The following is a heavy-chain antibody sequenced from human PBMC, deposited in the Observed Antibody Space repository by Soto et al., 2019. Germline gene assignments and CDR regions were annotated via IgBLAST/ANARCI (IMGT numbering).Heavy chain of an antibody. Sequence: QVKLVQSGAEVKKPGASVEVSCKASGYTFSSYGINWVRQAPGQGLEWMGWINPYNGHTNHAQEFQDRVTMTTDTSTTTAYMELRGLRSDDTAVYYCAGARRWVLTGYWEFDYWGQGTLVTVSS. CDR3: AGARRWVLTGYWEFDY. V-gene: IGHV1-18*04. J-gene: IGHJ4*02. D-gene: IGHD3-9*01. CDR2: INPYNGHT. CDR1: GYTFSSYG.